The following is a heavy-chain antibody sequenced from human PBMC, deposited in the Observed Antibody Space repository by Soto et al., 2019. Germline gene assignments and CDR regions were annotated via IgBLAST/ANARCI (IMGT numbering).Heavy chain of an antibody. CDR2: IFHSGRT. CDR3: ARVGGSTTSAGPRFGHFDL. J-gene: IGHJ2*01. D-gene: IGHD3-10*01. CDR1: GDSISGSDW. V-gene: IGHV4-4*02. Sequence: QVQLQESGPGLVKPSGTLSLTCTVSGDSISGSDWWAWVRQPPSKGLEWIGEIFHSGRTNYNPSLKSRVVMSLDGSNNEFSLSPASVTAADTALYFCARVGGSTTSAGPRFGHFDLWGRGTLVTVSS.